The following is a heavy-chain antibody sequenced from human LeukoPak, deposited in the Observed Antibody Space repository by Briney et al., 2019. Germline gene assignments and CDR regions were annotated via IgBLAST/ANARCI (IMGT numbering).Heavy chain of an antibody. CDR3: AKPRDPGGYDGYYFDY. CDR2: ISGSGDST. Sequence: GGSLRLSCAASGFTFNRYAMTWVRQAPGKGLEWVSAISGSGDSTYYADSVKGRFALSRDNSKNTLYLQMNSLRVEDTAVYYCAKPRDPGGYDGYYFDYWGQGTLVTVSS. CDR1: GFTFNRYA. D-gene: IGHD3-22*01. J-gene: IGHJ4*02. V-gene: IGHV3-23*01.